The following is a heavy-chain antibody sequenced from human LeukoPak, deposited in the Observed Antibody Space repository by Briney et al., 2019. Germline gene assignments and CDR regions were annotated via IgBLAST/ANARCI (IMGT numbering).Heavy chain of an antibody. CDR2: IYHSGST. Sequence: SQTLSLTCTVSGGSISSGGYYWSWIRQPPGKGLEWIGYIYHSGSTYYNPSLKSRVTISVDRSKNQFSLKLSSVTAADTAVYYCARGTGEQWLDLDYWGQGTLVTVSS. V-gene: IGHV4-30-2*01. CDR3: ARGTGEQWLDLDY. CDR1: GGSISSGGYY. D-gene: IGHD6-19*01. J-gene: IGHJ4*02.